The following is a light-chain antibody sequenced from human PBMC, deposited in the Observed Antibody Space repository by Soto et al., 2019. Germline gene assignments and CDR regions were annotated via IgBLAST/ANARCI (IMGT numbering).Light chain of an antibody. CDR2: GAS. Sequence: ESVLTPSPGTLSMSPGESATLSCRASQSVSSSYSAWYHQKPGQAPRLLIYGASRRATGIPDRFSGSGSGTDVTLTISSLEPEDFAVYYCQQYGSSPFTFGPGTNVDI. J-gene: IGKJ3*01. V-gene: IGKV3-20*01. CDR1: QSVSSSY. CDR3: QQYGSSPFT.